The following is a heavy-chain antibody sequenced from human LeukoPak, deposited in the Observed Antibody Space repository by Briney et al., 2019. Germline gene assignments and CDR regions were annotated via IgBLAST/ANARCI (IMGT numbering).Heavy chain of an antibody. V-gene: IGHV3-33*01. Sequence: PGGSLRLSCAASRFIFSSYSMNWVRQAPGKGLEWVAVIWYDGSNKYYADSVKGRFTISRDNSKNTLYLQMNSLRAEDTAVYYCARDLSYYCSSTSCLATNWFDPWGQGTLVTVSS. CDR3: ARDLSYYCSSTSCLATNWFDP. J-gene: IGHJ5*02. CDR1: RFIFSSYS. D-gene: IGHD2-2*01. CDR2: IWYDGSNK.